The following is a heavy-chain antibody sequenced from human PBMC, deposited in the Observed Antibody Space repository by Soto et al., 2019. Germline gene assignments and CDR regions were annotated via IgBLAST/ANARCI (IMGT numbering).Heavy chain of an antibody. CDR2: IYYSGST. CDR1: GGSISSGDYY. CDR3: ARARRAPAAPFVY. J-gene: IGHJ4*02. Sequence: PSETLCLTCTVSGGSISSGDYYWSWIRQPQGKGLDWIGYIYYSGSTYYNPSLKSRVTISVDTSKNQFSLKLSSVTAEDTAVYYCARARRAPAAPFVYWGQGTLVTVSS. V-gene: IGHV4-30-4*01. D-gene: IGHD2-2*01.